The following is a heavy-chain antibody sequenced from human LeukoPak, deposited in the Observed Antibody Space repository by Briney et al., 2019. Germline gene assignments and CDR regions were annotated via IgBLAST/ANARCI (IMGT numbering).Heavy chain of an antibody. V-gene: IGHV3-30*02. D-gene: IGHD6-13*01. CDR1: GFTFSSYV. CDR2: IRYDGSNK. Sequence: GGSLRLSCAASGFTFSSYVMHWVRQAPDKGLEWVAFIRYDGSNKYYSDSVKGRFTISRDNSKNTLYVQMNSLRAEDTAVYYCAKEGYSRGYYSYYYMDVWGKGTTVTVSS. J-gene: IGHJ6*03. CDR3: AKEGYSRGYYSYYYMDV.